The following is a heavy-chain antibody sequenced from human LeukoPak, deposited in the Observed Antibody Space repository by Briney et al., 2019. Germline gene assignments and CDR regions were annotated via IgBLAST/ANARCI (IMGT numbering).Heavy chain of an antibody. V-gene: IGHV4-34*01. Sequence: SETLSLTCAVYGGSFSGYYWSWIRQPPGKGLEWIGEINHSGSTNYNPSLKSRVTISVDTSKNQFSLKLSSVTAADTAVYYCARGSCSGGSRNFDYWGQGTLVTVSS. D-gene: IGHD2-15*01. CDR2: INHSGST. J-gene: IGHJ4*02. CDR1: GGSFSGYY. CDR3: ARGSCSGGSRNFDY.